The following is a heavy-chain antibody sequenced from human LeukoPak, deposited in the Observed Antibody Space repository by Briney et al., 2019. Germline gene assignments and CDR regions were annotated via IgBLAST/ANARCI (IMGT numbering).Heavy chain of an antibody. CDR1: GGSIGSSSYY. J-gene: IGHJ5*02. CDR2: IYYSGST. D-gene: IGHD3-9*01. CDR3: AILYYDILGGWFDP. V-gene: IGHV4-39*07. Sequence: SETLSLTCTVSGGSIGSSSYYWGWIRQPPGKGLEWIGSIYYSGSTYYNPSLKSRVTISVDTSKNQFSLKLSSVTAADTAVYYCAILYYDILGGWFDPWGQGTLVTVSS.